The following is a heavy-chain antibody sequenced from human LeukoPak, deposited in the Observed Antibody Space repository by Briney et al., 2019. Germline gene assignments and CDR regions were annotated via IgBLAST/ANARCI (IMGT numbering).Heavy chain of an antibody. CDR3: ARALWFGEFEPYYFDY. CDR2: IYPGDSDT. D-gene: IGHD3-10*01. V-gene: IGHV5-51*01. J-gene: IGHJ4*02. Sequence: GESLKISCKGSGYSFTSYWIGWVRQMPGKGLEWMGIIYPGDSDTRYSPSFQGQVTISADKSISTAYLQWSSLKASDTAMYYCARALWFGEFEPYYFDYWGQGTLVTVSS. CDR1: GYSFTSYW.